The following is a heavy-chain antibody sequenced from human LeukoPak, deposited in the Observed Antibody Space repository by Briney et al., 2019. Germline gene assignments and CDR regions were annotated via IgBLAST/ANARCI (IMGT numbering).Heavy chain of an antibody. CDR1: GASISSYY. CDR2: ILNTGSV. V-gene: IGHV4-59*01. J-gene: IGHJ2*01. CDR3: ARDKALRNWYFDL. Sequence: SETLSLTCTVSGASISSYYWGWIRQPPGKGLEWIGYILNTGSVNYNPSLKSRVTISIDTSKNQFSLKLTSVTAADTAVYYCARDKALRNWYFDLWGRGTLATVSS.